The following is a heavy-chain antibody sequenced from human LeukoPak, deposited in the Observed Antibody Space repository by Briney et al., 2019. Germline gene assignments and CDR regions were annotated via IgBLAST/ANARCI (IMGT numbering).Heavy chain of an antibody. CDR1: GFTFSSYW. CDR3: ARDRSCTNGVCYGAFDI. V-gene: IGHV3-7*01. D-gene: IGHD2-8*01. Sequence: PGGSLRLSCAASGFTFSSYWMSWVRQAPGQGLESVAHIKEDGSEKYFVDSVKGRFTISRDNAKNSLYLQMNSLRAEDTAVYYCARDRSCTNGVCYGAFDIWGQGTMVTVSS. J-gene: IGHJ3*02. CDR2: IKEDGSEK.